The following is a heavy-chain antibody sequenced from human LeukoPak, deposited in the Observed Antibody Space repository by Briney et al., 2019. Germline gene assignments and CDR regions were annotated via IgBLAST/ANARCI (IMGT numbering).Heavy chain of an antibody. V-gene: IGHV3-74*01. CDR1: GATFSTFW. J-gene: IGHJ5*02. CDR2: TNPDGSRV. D-gene: IGHD3-10*01. CDR3: AFDFGGYSDT. Sequence: PGGSLRLSCAVSGATFSTFWMHWVRQVPGKGPAWVSRTNPDGSRVDYADSVKGRFTISGDNARDTLYLQMNSLRVEDTAMYYCAFDFGGYSDTWGQGTLVTVSS.